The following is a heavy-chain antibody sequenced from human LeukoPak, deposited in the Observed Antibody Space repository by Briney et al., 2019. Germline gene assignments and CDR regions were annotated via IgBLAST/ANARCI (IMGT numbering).Heavy chain of an antibody. Sequence: SETLSLTRTVSGYSISSGYHWGWIRQPPGKGLEWTGSIDHSGSTYYNPSLKSRITISVDTSKNQFSLKLSSVTAADTAVYYCARDSALAQAVMFDYWGQGTLVTVSS. J-gene: IGHJ4*02. CDR1: GYSISSGYH. V-gene: IGHV4-38-2*02. CDR2: IDHSGST. CDR3: ARDSALAQAVMFDY. D-gene: IGHD6-19*01.